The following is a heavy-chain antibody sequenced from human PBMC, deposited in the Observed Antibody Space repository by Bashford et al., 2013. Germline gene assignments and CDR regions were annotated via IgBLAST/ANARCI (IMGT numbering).Heavy chain of an antibody. CDR2: IYYSGST. V-gene: IGHV4-59*01. J-gene: IGHJ5*02. CDR3: ARRVGDNWFDP. CDR1: GDSISSYY. Sequence: SETLSLTCTVSGDSISSYYWSWIRQPPGKGLEWIGYIYYSGSTNYNPSLKSRVTISVDTSKNQFSLKLSSVTAADTAVYYCARRVGDNWFDPWGQGTLVTVSS. D-gene: IGHD1-26*01.